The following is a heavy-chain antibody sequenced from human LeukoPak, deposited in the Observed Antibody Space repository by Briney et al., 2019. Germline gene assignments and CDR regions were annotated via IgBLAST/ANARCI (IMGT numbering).Heavy chain of an antibody. D-gene: IGHD6-19*01. Sequence: GGALRLSCAASGFTFSSDAMSWVRQAPGKGLEWVSAISGSGGSTYYADSVKGRFTISRDNSKNTLYLQMHSLRAEDTAVYYCAKTSIAVAAPDYWGQGTLVTVSS. CDR2: ISGSGGST. CDR3: AKTSIAVAAPDY. V-gene: IGHV3-23*01. CDR1: GFTFSSDA. J-gene: IGHJ4*02.